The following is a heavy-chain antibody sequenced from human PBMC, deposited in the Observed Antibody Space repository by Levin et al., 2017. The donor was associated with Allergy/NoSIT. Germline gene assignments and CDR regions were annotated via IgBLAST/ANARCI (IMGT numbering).Heavy chain of an antibody. D-gene: IGHD6-19*01. Sequence: PGGSLRLSCNVSGGSISGYYWNWIRQTPGKGLEWIGYIYYSGSTNYNPSLKSRVTISVDTSTNQFSLKLSSVTAADTAVYYCARGIALAGMTDHWGQGTLVTVSS. CDR1: GGSISGYY. J-gene: IGHJ5*02. CDR2: IYYSGST. CDR3: ARGIALAGMTDH. V-gene: IGHV4-59*08.